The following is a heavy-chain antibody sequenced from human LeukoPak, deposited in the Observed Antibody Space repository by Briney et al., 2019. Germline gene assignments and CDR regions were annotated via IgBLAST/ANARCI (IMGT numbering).Heavy chain of an antibody. CDR1: GFTFSSYW. D-gene: IGHD1-1*01. J-gene: IGHJ4*02. Sequence: GESLRLSCAASGFTFSSYWMSWLRQAPGKGLEWVATISQGGREKFYVDSAKGRFTVSRDNAKTSLFLQMNSLRAEDTAVYYCAREANARFDYWGQGTLVTVSS. CDR3: AREANARFDY. CDR2: ISQGGREK. V-gene: IGHV3-7*01.